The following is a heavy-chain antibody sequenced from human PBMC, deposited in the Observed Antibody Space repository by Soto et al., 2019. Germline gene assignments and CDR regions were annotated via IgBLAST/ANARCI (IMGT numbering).Heavy chain of an antibody. Sequence: QVQLQESGPGLVKPSQTLSLTCTVSGGSISSGDYYWSWIRQPPGKGLEWIGYIYYSGSTYYNPSLKSRVTISVDTSKNQFSLKLSSVTAADTAVYYCATYQTITGTTTAFDYWGQGTLVTVSS. D-gene: IGHD1-7*01. CDR2: IYYSGST. CDR1: GGSISSGDYY. J-gene: IGHJ4*02. CDR3: ATYQTITGTTTAFDY. V-gene: IGHV4-30-4*01.